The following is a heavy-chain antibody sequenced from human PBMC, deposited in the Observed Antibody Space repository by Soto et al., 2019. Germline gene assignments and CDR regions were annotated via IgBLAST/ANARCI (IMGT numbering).Heavy chain of an antibody. CDR3: AKDSSLDY. J-gene: IGHJ4*02. CDR2: ISYDGSNK. Sequence: GGSLRLSCAASGFTFSSYGMHWVRQAPGKGLEWVAVISYDGSNKYYADSVKGRFTISRDNSKNTLYLQMNSLRAEDTAVYYCAKDSSLDYWGQGTLVTVYS. CDR1: GFTFSSYG. V-gene: IGHV3-30*18. D-gene: IGHD2-2*01.